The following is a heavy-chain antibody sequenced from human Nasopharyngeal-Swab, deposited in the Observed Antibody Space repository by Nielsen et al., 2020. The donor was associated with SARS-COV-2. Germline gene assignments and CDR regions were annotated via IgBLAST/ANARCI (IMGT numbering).Heavy chain of an antibody. V-gene: IGHV3-23*01. D-gene: IGHD2-15*01. CDR2: ISGSGGST. CDR1: GFTFSSYA. CDR3: AKDLGYCSGGSCYGDAFDI. Sequence: GESLKISCAASGFTFSSYAMSWVRQAPGKGLEWVSAISGSGGSTYYADSVKGRFIISRDNSKNTLYLQMNSLRAEDTAVYYCAKDLGYCSGGSCYGDAFDIWGQGTMVTVSS. J-gene: IGHJ3*02.